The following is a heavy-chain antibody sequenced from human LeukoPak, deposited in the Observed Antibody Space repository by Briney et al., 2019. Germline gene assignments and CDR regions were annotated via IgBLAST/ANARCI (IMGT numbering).Heavy chain of an antibody. CDR3: ARVPPGDSSGYYYSYYYYYMDV. J-gene: IGHJ6*03. D-gene: IGHD3-22*01. V-gene: IGHV3-21*01. CDR1: GYSFTSYW. Sequence: GESLKISCKGSGYSFTSYWIGWVRQMPGKGLEWVSSISSSSYIYYADSMKGRFTISRDNAKNSLYLQMNSLRAEDTAVYYCARVPPGDSSGYYYSYYYYYMDVWGKGTTVTVSS. CDR2: ISSSSYI.